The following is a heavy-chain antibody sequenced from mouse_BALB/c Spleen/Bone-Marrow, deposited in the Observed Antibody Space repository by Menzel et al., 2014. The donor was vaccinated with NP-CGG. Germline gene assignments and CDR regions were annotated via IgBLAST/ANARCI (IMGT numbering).Heavy chain of an antibody. Sequence: EVKVEESGGGLVQPGGSLKLSCAASGFDFSRYWMSWVRQAPGKGLEWIGEINPDSSTINYTPSLKDKFIISRDNAKNTLYLQMSKVRSEDTALYCCTRHHYYGYVDYWGQGTSVTVSS. V-gene: IGHV4-1*02. CDR2: INPDSSTI. J-gene: IGHJ4*01. CDR3: TRHHYYGYVDY. CDR1: GFDFSRYW. D-gene: IGHD1-2*01.